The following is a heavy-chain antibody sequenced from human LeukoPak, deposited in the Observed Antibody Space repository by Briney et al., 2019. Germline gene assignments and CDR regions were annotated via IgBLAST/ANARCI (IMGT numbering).Heavy chain of an antibody. CDR2: ISSSGST. J-gene: IGHJ6*03. V-gene: IGHV4-61*02. CDR3: ARGLRYRGGYYMDV. D-gene: IGHD3-9*01. Sequence: SETLSLTCTVSGDSISSGDYYWSWIRQPAGKGLEWIGRISSSGSTNYNPSLKSRVTISVDTSKNQFSLKLSSVTAADTAVYYCARGLRYRGGYYMDVWGKGTTVTISS. CDR1: GDSISSGDYY.